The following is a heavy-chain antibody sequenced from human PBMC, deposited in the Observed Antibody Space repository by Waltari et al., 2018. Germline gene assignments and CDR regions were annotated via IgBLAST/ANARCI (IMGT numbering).Heavy chain of an antibody. CDR2: ISGGGDAI. V-gene: IGHV3-23*01. Sequence: EVQLLESGGGLVQPGGSLRLSCAASGFTFSSYAMSWVRQAPGKGLEWVSRISGGGDAIDYADSVKGRFTISRDNSKNTLYLQMISLRAEDTAVYYCAEAGLYVRDYYYDYSMGVWGQGTTVTVSS. CDR1: GFTFSSYA. D-gene: IGHD3-16*01. CDR3: AEAGLYVRDYYYDYSMGV. J-gene: IGHJ6*02.